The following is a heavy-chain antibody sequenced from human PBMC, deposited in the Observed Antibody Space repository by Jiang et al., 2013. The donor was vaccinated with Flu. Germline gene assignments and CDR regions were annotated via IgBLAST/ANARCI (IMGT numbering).Heavy chain of an antibody. Sequence: GYTFTGYYMHWVRQAPGQGLEWMGRINPNSGGTNYAQKFQGRVTMTRDTSISTAYMELSRLRSDDTAVYYCARPYDYIWGSYLGAFDIWGQGTMVTVSS. CDR3: ARPYDYIWGSYLGAFDI. D-gene: IGHD3-16*01. V-gene: IGHV1-2*06. J-gene: IGHJ3*02. CDR1: GYTFTGYY. CDR2: INPNSGGT.